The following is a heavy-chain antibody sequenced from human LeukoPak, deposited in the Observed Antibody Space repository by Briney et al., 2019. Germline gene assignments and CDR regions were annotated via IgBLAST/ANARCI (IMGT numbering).Heavy chain of an antibody. D-gene: IGHD2-8*01. CDR1: GASVSSGSYY. CDR2: LYYSGST. V-gene: IGHV4-61*01. Sequence: SETLSLTCTVSGASVSSGSYYWTWIRQPPGKGLEWIGYLYYSGSTNYDPSLKNRVTISIDASKNQFSLRLTSVTAADTAVYYCARVLYDSFDPWGQGTLVTVSS. CDR3: ARVLYDSFDP. J-gene: IGHJ5*02.